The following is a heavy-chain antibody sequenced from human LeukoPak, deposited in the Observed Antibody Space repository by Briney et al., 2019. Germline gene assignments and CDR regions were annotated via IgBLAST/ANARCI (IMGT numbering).Heavy chain of an antibody. V-gene: IGHV4-61*01. CDR3: ARGGDDYGDYTFDY. CDR1: GGSVSSGNYY. D-gene: IGHD4-17*01. CDR2: IYYTGSI. Sequence: SETLSLTCTVSGGSVSSGNYYWSRIRQPPGKGLERIGYIYYTGSINYNPSLTSRVTISVDTSKNQLSLKLSSVTAADTAVYYCARGGDDYGDYTFDYWGQGTLVTVSS. J-gene: IGHJ4*02.